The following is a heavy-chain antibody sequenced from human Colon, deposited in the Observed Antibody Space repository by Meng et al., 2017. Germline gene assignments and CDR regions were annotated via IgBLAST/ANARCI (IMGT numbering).Heavy chain of an antibody. Sequence: QGSGPGRVEPSGTLSSTGAGSGGSTSSSNYWSWVRQPPGKGLEWIGQIYLSGSPSYNPSLESRVTISVDKSKNQLSLRLTSVTAADTAIYYCARHGGWHFDYWGQGTLVTVSS. D-gene: IGHD6-19*01. V-gene: IGHV4-4*02. J-gene: IGHJ4*02. CDR2: IYLSGSP. CDR1: GGSTSSSNY. CDR3: ARHGGWHFDY.